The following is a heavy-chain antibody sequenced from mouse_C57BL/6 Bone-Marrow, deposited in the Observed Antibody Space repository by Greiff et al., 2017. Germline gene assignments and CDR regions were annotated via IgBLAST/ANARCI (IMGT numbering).Heavy chain of an antibody. CDR3: ARGITTVVRYYYAMDY. CDR2: IYPRSGNN. Sequence: QVQLQQSGAELARPGASVKLSCKASGYTFTSYGISWVKQRTGQGLEWIGEIYPRSGNNYYNEKFKGKATLTADKSSSTEYMELRSLTSEDSAVYFCARGITTVVRYYYAMDYWGQGTSVTVSS. D-gene: IGHD1-1*01. J-gene: IGHJ4*01. CDR1: GYTFTSYG. V-gene: IGHV1-81*01.